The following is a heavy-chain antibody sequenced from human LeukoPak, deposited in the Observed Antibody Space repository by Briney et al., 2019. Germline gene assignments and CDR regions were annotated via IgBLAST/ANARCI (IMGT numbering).Heavy chain of an antibody. J-gene: IGHJ4*02. D-gene: IGHD3-10*01. V-gene: IGHV3-23*01. CDR2: ISDSGGTT. CDR1: GFTFSSFA. CDR3: AKEASGYGYYFDY. Sequence: PGGSLRLSCAVSGFTFSSFAMSWVRQAPGKGLEWVSVISDSGGTTFYADSVKGRFTISRDNSKNTLYLQISSLRAEDTAVYYCAKEASGYGYYFDYWGQGTLVTVSS.